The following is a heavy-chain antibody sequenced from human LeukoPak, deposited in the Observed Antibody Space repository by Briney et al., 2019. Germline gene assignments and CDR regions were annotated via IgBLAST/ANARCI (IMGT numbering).Heavy chain of an antibody. CDR1: AGSVGSGSYY. CDR2: IHTSGST. J-gene: IGHJ4*02. CDR3: ARHGQSSDY. V-gene: IGHV4-61*02. Sequence: NPSETLSLTCTVSAGSVGSGSYYWDWLRQTPGKGLEWIGRIHTSGSTKYSPSLKSRLTILIDTSSNQVSLNLSSVTAADTAIYYCARHGQSSDYWGPGTVVTVSS. D-gene: IGHD3/OR15-3a*01.